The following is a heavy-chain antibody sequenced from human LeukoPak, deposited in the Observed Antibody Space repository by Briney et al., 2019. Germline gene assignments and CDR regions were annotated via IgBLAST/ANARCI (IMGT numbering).Heavy chain of an antibody. D-gene: IGHD3-3*01. CDR1: GGSFSGYY. Sequence: SETLSLTCAVYGGSFSGYYWSWIRQPPGKGLEWIGEINHSGSTNYNPSLKSRVTISVDTSKNQFSLKLSSVTAADTAVYYCARGASIFGVVIPKWHAFDIWGQGTMVTVSS. CDR2: INHSGST. CDR3: ARGASIFGVVIPKWHAFDI. J-gene: IGHJ3*02. V-gene: IGHV4-34*01.